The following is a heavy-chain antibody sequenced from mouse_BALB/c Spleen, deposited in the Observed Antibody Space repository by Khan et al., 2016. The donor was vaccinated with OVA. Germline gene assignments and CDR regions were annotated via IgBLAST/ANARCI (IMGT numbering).Heavy chain of an antibody. CDR2: INPSTGYT. J-gene: IGHJ3*01. CDR3: ARGGYGSFAC. Sequence: VQLQQSGAELAKPGASVKMSCKASGYTFTSYWMHWVKQRPGQGLEWIGYINPSTGYTEYNQKFKDKATLTADKSSSTVYMQLRSLTSEDYAIYYCARGGYGSFACWGQGTLVTVSA. V-gene: IGHV1-7*01. CDR1: GYTFTSYW. D-gene: IGHD2-2*01.